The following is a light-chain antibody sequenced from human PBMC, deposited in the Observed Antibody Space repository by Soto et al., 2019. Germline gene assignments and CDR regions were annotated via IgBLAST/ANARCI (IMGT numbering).Light chain of an antibody. CDR3: QQYGGAPRT. CDR2: GAS. Sequence: EIVLTQSPGTLSLSPGERATLSGRASQSVSSSSLAWDQQKRGQAPRLLIPGASNRATGIPERFSGSGSGTHVTRTLSRLEPEDVAVYYCQQYGGAPRTFGQGTKVEVK. CDR1: QSVSSSS. J-gene: IGKJ1*01. V-gene: IGKV3-20*01.